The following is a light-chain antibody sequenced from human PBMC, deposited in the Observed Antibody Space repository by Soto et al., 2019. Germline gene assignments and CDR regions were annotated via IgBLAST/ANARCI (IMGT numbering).Light chain of an antibody. Sequence: QSVLTQSPSASGTPGQRVSISCSGSTSNIGTNTVSWYQHVPGTAPKLLIYSNDQRPSAVPGRFSGSKSGNTASLTISGLQAEDEADYYCCSYTSRNTWVFGGGTQLTVL. J-gene: IGLJ3*02. CDR1: TSNIGTNT. V-gene: IGLV1-44*01. CDR3: CSYTSRNTWV. CDR2: SND.